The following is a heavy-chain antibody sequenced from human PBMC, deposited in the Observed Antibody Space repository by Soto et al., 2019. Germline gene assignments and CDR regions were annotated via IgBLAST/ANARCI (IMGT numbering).Heavy chain of an antibody. CDR2: ISDSSGAI. Sequence: PGGSLRLSCAASGFTFSSYAMTWVRQAPGKGLEWVSAISDSSGAIYYSDSVKGRFTVSRDNSKNTLYLQMNSLRAEDTAAYYCAKRSSSSGKGVYFDYWGQGTLVTVSS. D-gene: IGHD6-13*01. CDR1: GFTFSSYA. CDR3: AKRSSSSGKGVYFDY. V-gene: IGHV3-23*01. J-gene: IGHJ4*02.